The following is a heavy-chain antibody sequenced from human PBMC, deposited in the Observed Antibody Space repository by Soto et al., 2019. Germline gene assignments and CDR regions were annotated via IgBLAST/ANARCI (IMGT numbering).Heavy chain of an antibody. Sequence: LRLSCSASGFIFSDYYMSWIRQAPGKGLEWVSYISSTSTYANYADSVKGRFTISRDNAKNSLYLQINSLRAEDTAVYFCARDLAARISKTKPRNGLDVWGQGTTVTVSS. J-gene: IGHJ6*02. CDR1: GFIFSDYY. CDR2: ISSTSTYA. CDR3: ARDLAARISKTKPRNGLDV. V-gene: IGHV3-11*06. D-gene: IGHD3-3*02.